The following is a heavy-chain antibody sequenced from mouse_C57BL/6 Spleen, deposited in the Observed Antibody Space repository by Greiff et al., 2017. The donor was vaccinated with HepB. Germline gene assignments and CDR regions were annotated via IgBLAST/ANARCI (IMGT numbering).Heavy chain of an antibody. CDR1: GYTFTSYW. CDR3: ARGGGNAFDY. D-gene: IGHD2-1*01. CDR2: ITPSDSYT. J-gene: IGHJ2*01. V-gene: IGHV1-69*01. Sequence: QVQLQQPGAELVMPGASVKLSCKASGYTFTSYWMHWVKQRPGQGLEWIGEITPSDSYTNYNQKFKGKSTLTVDNSSSTAYMQLSSLTSEDSAVYYCARGGGNAFDYWGQGTTLTVSS.